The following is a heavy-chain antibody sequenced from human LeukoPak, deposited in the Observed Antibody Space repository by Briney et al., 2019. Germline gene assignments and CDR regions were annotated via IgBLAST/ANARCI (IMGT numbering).Heavy chain of an antibody. CDR3: ARQGRISMIVVLIEDAFDI. J-gene: IGHJ3*02. D-gene: IGHD3-22*01. CDR2: INHSGST. Sequence: NPSETLSLTCAVYGGSFSGYYWSWIRQPPGKGLEWIGEINHSGSTTYNPSLKSRVTISVDTSKNQFSLKLSSVTAADTAVYYCARQGRISMIVVLIEDAFDIWGQGTMVTVSS. CDR1: GGSFSGYY. V-gene: IGHV4-34*01.